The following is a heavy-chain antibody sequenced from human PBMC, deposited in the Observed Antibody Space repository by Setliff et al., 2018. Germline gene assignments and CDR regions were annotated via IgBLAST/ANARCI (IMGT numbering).Heavy chain of an antibody. J-gene: IGHJ3*02. V-gene: IGHV4-30-4*08. CDR1: GGSISSGDYY. CDR2: IYYSGST. D-gene: IGHD3-16*01. Sequence: ASETLSLTCTVSGGSISSGDYYWSWIRQPPGKGLEWIGYIYYSGSTYYNPSLKSRVTILVDTSKNQFSLKLSSVTAADTAVYYCALDYGIDAFDIWGQGTMVTVSS. CDR3: ALDYGIDAFDI.